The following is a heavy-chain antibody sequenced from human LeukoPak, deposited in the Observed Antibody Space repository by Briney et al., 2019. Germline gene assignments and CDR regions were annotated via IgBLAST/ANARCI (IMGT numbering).Heavy chain of an antibody. J-gene: IGHJ5*02. CDR2: IYYSGST. D-gene: IGHD6-19*01. Sequence: SETLSLTCTVSGGSISSYYWSWIRQPPGKGLEWIGYIYYSGSTNYNPSLKSRVTISVDTSKNQFSLKLSSVTAADTAVYYCAPSWGSSGWYSWFDPWGQGTLVTVSS. CDR3: APSWGSSGWYSWFDP. V-gene: IGHV4-59*08. CDR1: GGSISSYY.